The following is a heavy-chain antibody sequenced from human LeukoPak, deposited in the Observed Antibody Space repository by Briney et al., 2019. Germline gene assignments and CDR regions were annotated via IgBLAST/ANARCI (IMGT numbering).Heavy chain of an antibody. V-gene: IGHV1-69*13. D-gene: IGHD2-21*01. CDR1: GGTFSSYA. Sequence: SVKVSCKASGGTFSSYAISWVRQAPGQGLEWMGGIIPIFGTANYAQKFQGRVTITADESTSTAYMELSSLRSADTAVYYCAREMSINCGGDCYLFMFDYWGQGTLVTVSS. CDR2: IIPIFGTA. J-gene: IGHJ4*02. CDR3: AREMSINCGGDCYLFMFDY.